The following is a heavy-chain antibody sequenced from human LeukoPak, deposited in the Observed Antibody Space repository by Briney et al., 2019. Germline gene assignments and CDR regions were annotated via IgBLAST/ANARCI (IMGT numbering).Heavy chain of an antibody. CDR2: IYYSGST. Sequence: SETLSLTCTVSGGSISSSSYYWGWIRQPPGKGLEWIGSIYYSGSTNYNPSLKSRVTISVDTSKNQFSLKLSSVTAADTAVYYCATQTMVRGVIISDYWGQGTLVTVSS. CDR3: ATQTMVRGVIISDY. D-gene: IGHD3-10*01. J-gene: IGHJ4*02. CDR1: GGSISSSSYY. V-gene: IGHV4-39*01.